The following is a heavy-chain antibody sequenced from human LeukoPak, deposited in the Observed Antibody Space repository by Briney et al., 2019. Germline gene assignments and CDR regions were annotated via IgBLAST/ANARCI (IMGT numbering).Heavy chain of an antibody. J-gene: IGHJ4*02. CDR2: ISYDGSNK. Sequence: GSLRLSCAASGFTFSSYWMHWVRQAPGKGLEWVAVISYDGSNKYYADSVKGRFTISRDNSKNTLYLQMNSLRGEDTAVYYCANLSTPDDYWGQGTLVTVSS. CDR1: GFTFSSYW. CDR3: ANLSTPDDY. V-gene: IGHV3-30*18. D-gene: IGHD2-15*01.